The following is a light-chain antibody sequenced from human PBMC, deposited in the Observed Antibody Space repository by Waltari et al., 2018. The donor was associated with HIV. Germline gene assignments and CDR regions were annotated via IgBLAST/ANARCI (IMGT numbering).Light chain of an antibody. CDR1: SSDIGSYDL. CDR2: EVS. CDR3: CSYAGSTTLVV. V-gene: IGLV2-23*02. Sequence: QSALTQPASVSGSPGQSITISCTGTSSDIGSYDLVSWYQQHPGKAPKLMIYEVSKRPSGVSNRSPGSKSGNTASLTISGLQAEDEADYYCCSYAGSTTLVVFGGGTKLTVL. J-gene: IGLJ2*01.